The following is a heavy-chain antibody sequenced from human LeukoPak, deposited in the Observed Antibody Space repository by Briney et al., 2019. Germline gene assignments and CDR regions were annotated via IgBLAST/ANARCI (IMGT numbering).Heavy chain of an antibody. V-gene: IGHV4-4*02. CDR3: ARTSICAIFGVVIRGAARSWFDP. CDR2: IYHSGST. J-gene: IGHJ5*02. Sequence: PSETLSLTCAVSGGSISSSNWWSWVRQPPGKGLEWIGEIYHSGSTNYNPSLKSRVTISVDKSKNQFSLKLSSVTAADTAVYYCARTSICAIFGVVIRGAARSWFDPWGQGTLVTVSS. CDR1: GGSISSSNW. D-gene: IGHD3-3*01.